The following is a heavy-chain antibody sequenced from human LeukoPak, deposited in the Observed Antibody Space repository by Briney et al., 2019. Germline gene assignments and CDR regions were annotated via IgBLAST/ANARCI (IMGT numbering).Heavy chain of an antibody. CDR2: ISYSGST. Sequence: SETLSLTCTVSGGSISSSSYYWGWIRQPPGKGLEWIGSISYSGSTYYNPSLKSRVTTSVDTSKKQFSLKLSSVTAADTAVYYCARGYCSGGSCYSYYYYSYMDVWGKGTTVTVSS. D-gene: IGHD2-15*01. CDR1: GGSISSSSYY. J-gene: IGHJ6*03. V-gene: IGHV4-39*07. CDR3: ARGYCSGGSCYSYYYYSYMDV.